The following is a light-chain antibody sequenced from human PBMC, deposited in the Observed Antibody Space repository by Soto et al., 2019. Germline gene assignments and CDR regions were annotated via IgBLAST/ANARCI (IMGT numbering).Light chain of an antibody. Sequence: QAVLTQPPSASGTPGQKVTISCSGSNSNIGSNTVSWFQQLPGRAPKLLLYNNIYRPPGVPDRFSGSKSGTSVSLAISGLQSEDEADYYCAAWDDSLDGHVVFGGGTKLTVL. J-gene: IGLJ2*01. CDR1: NSNIGSNT. CDR2: NNI. V-gene: IGLV1-44*01. CDR3: AAWDDSLDGHVV.